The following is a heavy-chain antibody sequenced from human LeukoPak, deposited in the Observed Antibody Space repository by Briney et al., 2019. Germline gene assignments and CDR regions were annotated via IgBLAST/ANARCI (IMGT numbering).Heavy chain of an antibody. J-gene: IGHJ4*02. Sequence: GGSLRLSCAASGFTFSLYWMNWVRRAPGKGLGWVANIKQDGSEKNYVDSVKGRFTISRDNAKNSLYLQMNNLRVEDTAMYYCAGGTGFIIKDWGQGTLVTVSS. CDR3: AGGTGFIIKD. V-gene: IGHV3-7*03. D-gene: IGHD3-9*01. CDR1: GFTFSLYW. CDR2: IKQDGSEK.